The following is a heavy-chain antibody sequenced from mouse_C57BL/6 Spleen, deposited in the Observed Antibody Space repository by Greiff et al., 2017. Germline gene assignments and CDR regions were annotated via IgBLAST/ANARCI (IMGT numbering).Heavy chain of an antibody. J-gene: IGHJ2*01. V-gene: IGHV1-59*01. CDR2: IDPSDSYT. CDR1: GYTFTSYW. Sequence: VQLQQPGAELVRPGTSVKLSCKASGYTFTSYWMHWVKQRPGQGLEWIGVIDPSDSYTNYNQKFKGKATLTVDTSSSTAYMQLSSLTSEDSAVYYCARRRMVTEAGFDYWGQGTTLTVSS. D-gene: IGHD2-3*01. CDR3: ARRRMVTEAGFDY.